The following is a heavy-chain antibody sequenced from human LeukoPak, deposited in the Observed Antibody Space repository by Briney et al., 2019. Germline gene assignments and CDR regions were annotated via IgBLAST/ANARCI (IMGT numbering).Heavy chain of an antibody. D-gene: IGHD2-2*01. CDR2: ISGSGGST. Sequence: GSLRLSCAASGFTFSSYAMSWVRQAPGKGLEWVSAISGSGGSTYYADSVKGRLTISRDNSKNTLYLQMNSLRAEDTAVYYCASHAQIVVVPAAIGDWFDPWGQGTLVTVSS. V-gene: IGHV3-23*01. CDR3: ASHAQIVVVPAAIGDWFDP. CDR1: GFTFSSYA. J-gene: IGHJ5*02.